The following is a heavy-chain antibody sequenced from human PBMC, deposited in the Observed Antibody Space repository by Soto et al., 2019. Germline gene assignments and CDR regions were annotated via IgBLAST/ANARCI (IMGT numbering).Heavy chain of an antibody. CDR1: GFTFSSYA. CDR3: VSFEAIGS. J-gene: IGHJ4*02. CDR2: IKEDGSRK. Sequence: QPGGSLRLSCAASGFTFSSYAMSWVRQAPGKGLEWVANIKEDGSRKYYTESAKGRITISRDNAKNSLFLQMNSLRVEDTAVYYCVSFEAIGSWGQGTLVTVSS. V-gene: IGHV3-7*01.